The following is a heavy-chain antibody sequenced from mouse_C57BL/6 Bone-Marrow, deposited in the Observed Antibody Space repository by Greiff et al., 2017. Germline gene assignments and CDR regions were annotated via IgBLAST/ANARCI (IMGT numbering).Heavy chain of an antibody. J-gene: IGHJ4*01. V-gene: IGHV1-81*01. Sequence: QVQLQQSGAELARPGASVKLSCKASGYTFTSYGISWVKQRTGQGLEWIGEIYPRSGNTYYNEKFKGKATLAADKASSTAYMELRSLTSEDSAVYFCARETAQATLRMDYWGQGTSVTVSS. CDR1: GYTFTSYG. CDR3: ARETAQATLRMDY. D-gene: IGHD3-2*02. CDR2: IYPRSGNT.